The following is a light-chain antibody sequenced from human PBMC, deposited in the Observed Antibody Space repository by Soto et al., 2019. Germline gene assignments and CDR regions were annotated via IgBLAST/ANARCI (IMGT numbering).Light chain of an antibody. Sequence: DIQMTQSPSSLSASVGDRVTITCRASQSISSYLNWYQQKPGKAPKLLIYAASSLQSGVPSRFSGSGSGTDFTLTISSLQPEDFANYYCQHSYTTPRTFGQGTKVEIK. V-gene: IGKV1-39*01. J-gene: IGKJ1*01. CDR3: QHSYTTPRT. CDR2: AAS. CDR1: QSISSY.